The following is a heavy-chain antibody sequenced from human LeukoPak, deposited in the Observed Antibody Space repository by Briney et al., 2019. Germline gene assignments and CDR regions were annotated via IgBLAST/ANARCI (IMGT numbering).Heavy chain of an antibody. J-gene: IGHJ4*02. Sequence: GGSLRLSCAASAFTFNSYAMSWVRQAPGKGLEWVAIISNDGINKYYSDSVKGRFTVSRDNSKNTLYLQMNSLRAEDTAVYYCAKDFSGDYEFPDFWGQGALVTVSS. D-gene: IGHD3/OR15-3a*01. V-gene: IGHV3-23*03. CDR2: ISNDGINK. CDR1: AFTFNSYA. CDR3: AKDFSGDYEFPDF.